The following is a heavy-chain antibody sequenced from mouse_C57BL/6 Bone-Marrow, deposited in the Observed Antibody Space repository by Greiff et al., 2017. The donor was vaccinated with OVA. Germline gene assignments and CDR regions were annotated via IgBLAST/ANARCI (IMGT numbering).Heavy chain of an antibody. V-gene: IGHV5-6*01. CDR2: ISSGGSYT. CDR1: GFTFSSYG. CDR3: ARRGFPQVLRGWYFDV. J-gene: IGHJ1*03. D-gene: IGHD1-1*01. Sequence: EVQGVESGGDLVKPGGSLKLSCAASGFTFSSYGMSWVRQTPDKRLEWVATISSGGSYTYYPDSVKGRFTISRDNAKNTLYLQMSSLKSEDTAMDYCARRGFPQVLRGWYFDVWGTGTTVTVSS.